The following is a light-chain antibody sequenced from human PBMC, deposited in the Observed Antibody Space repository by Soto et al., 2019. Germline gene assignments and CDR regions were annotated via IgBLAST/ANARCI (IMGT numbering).Light chain of an antibody. V-gene: IGLV2-23*01. CDR3: CSYAGSSPYV. CDR2: EGS. CDR1: GSDVGSYNL. Sequence: QYVLPQADSVPGSAGEWNTISCTRTGSDVGSYNLVSWYQQHPGKAPKLMIYEGSKRPSGVSNRFSGSKSGNTASLTISGLQAEDEADYYCCSYAGSSPYVFGTGTKVTVL. J-gene: IGLJ1*01.